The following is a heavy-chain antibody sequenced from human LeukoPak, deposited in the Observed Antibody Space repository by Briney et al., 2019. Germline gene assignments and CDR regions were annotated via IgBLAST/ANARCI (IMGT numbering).Heavy chain of an antibody. J-gene: IGHJ1*01. Sequence: GRSLRLSCAASGFTFSSYSMTWVRQAPGKGLEWVSYISSSSSTIYYADSVKGRFTISRDNAKNSLYLQMNSLRADDTAVYYCARDILTGSQSRYQHWGQGTPVTVSS. CDR3: ARDILTGSQSRYQH. CDR1: GFTFSSYS. V-gene: IGHV3-48*04. CDR2: ISSSSSTI. D-gene: IGHD3-9*01.